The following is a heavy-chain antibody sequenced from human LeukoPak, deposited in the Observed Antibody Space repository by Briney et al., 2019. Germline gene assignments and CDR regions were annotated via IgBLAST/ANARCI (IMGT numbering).Heavy chain of an antibody. CDR2: IYHSQNT. CDR1: GYSISSGYY. V-gene: IGHV4-38-2*02. CDR3: ARTTGAFDI. Sequence: SETLSLTCTVSGYSISSGYYWGWIRQPPGKGLEWIGTIYHSQNTYYNPPLKSRVTISVDKSKNQFSLKLSSVTAADTAVYYCARTTGAFDIWGQGTMVTVSS. D-gene: IGHD4-17*01. J-gene: IGHJ3*02.